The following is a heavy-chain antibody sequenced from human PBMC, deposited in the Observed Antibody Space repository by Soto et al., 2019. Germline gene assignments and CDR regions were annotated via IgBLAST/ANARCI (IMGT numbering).Heavy chain of an antibody. J-gene: IGHJ3*02. CDR3: ARAAYCSSSFSCDKGAGIDAFDI. CDR2: INPEDSDT. V-gene: IGHV5-51*01. D-gene: IGHD2-2*01. CDR1: GYSFSSFW. Sequence: EVQLVQSVAEVRKPGESLKISCKGSGYSFSSFWIGWVRQMPGKGLEWMGVINPEDSDTTYDPAFEGPVTFSADKSISTAYLQWSSLKASDTAMYYWARAAYCSSSFSCDKGAGIDAFDIWGQGTMVTVSS.